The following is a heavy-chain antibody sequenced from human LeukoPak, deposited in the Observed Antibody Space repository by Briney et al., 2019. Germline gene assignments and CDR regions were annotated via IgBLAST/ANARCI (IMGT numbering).Heavy chain of an antibody. V-gene: IGHV3-9*01. J-gene: IGHJ6*02. CDR1: GFTFDDYA. Sequence: PGRSLRLSCAASGFTFDDYAMHWVRQAPGKGLEWVSGISWNSGSIGYADSVKGRFTISRDNAKNSLYLQMNSLRAEDTALYYCAKDIAGLGYCSSTSCYGGYYYYGMDVWGRGTTVTVSS. D-gene: IGHD2-2*01. CDR3: AKDIAGLGYCSSTSCYGGYYYYGMDV. CDR2: ISWNSGSI.